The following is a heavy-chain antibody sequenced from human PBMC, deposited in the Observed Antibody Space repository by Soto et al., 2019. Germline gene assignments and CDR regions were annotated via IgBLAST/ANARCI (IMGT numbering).Heavy chain of an antibody. J-gene: IGHJ5*02. CDR2: MYHTGNA. CDR3: ATRITVFGLLIPPFDP. V-gene: IGHV4-59*01. Sequence: SETLSLTCSVSGGSLSGYYWSWIRQPPGKGLEYIAYMYHTGNAKYNPSLQSRVTLSVDTSKNQFSLRLASVTAADTAVYYCATRITVFGLLIPPFDPWGQGTQVTVSS. CDR1: GGSLSGYY. D-gene: IGHD3-3*01.